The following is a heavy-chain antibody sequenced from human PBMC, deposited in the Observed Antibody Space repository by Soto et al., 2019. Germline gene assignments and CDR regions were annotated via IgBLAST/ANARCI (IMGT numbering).Heavy chain of an antibody. CDR2: ISAYNGNT. Sequence: QVQLVQSGAEVKKPGASVKVSCKASGYTFTSYGISWVRQAPGQGLEWMGWISAYNGNTNYAQKLQGRVTMTTDTSPSTAYMELRRLRADDTAVYYCARDPRIAAADQSNWFDPWGQGTLVTVSS. J-gene: IGHJ5*02. CDR1: GYTFTSYG. V-gene: IGHV1-18*01. D-gene: IGHD6-13*01. CDR3: ARDPRIAAADQSNWFDP.